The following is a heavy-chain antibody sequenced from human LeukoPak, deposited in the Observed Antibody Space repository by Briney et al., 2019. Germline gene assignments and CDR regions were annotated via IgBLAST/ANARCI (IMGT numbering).Heavy chain of an antibody. CDR2: INHSGST. D-gene: IGHD5-12*01. CDR3: ARHGYSDNYYYYYMDV. V-gene: IGHV4-34*01. Sequence: PSETLSLTCAVYGGSFSGYYWSWIRQPPGKGLEWIGEINHSGSTNYNPSLKSRVTISVDTSKNQFSLKLSSVTAADTAVYYCARHGYSDNYYYYYMDVWGKGTTVTISS. CDR1: GGSFSGYY. J-gene: IGHJ6*03.